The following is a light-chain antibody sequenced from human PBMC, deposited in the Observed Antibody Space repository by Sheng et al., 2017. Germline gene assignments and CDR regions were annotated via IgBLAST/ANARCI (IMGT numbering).Light chain of an antibody. V-gene: IGKV3-15*01. Sequence: EIVMTQSPATLSLSPGERATLSCRASQSVSSKLVWYQQKPGRAPRLLIYAASTGATGIPARFSASGSGTEFTLTISSLQSEDFAVYYCQQYDKWPLTFGGGTNVEIK. CDR3: QQYDKWPLT. J-gene: IGKJ4*01. CDR1: QSVSSK. CDR2: AAS.